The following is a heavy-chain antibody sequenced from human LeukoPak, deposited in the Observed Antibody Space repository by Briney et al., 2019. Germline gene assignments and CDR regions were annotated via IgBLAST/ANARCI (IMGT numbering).Heavy chain of an antibody. D-gene: IGHD1-1*01. CDR2: ISSSSSYI. J-gene: IGHJ3*02. V-gene: IGHV3-21*01. Sequence: RPGGSLRLSCVASGFTFNTYSMNWVRQAPGKGLEWVSSISSSSSYIYYADSVKGRFTISRDNAKNSLYLQMNSLRAEDTAVYYCARDVTIWNDGADAFDIWGQGTRVTVSS. CDR3: ARDVTIWNDGADAFDI. CDR1: GFTFNTYS.